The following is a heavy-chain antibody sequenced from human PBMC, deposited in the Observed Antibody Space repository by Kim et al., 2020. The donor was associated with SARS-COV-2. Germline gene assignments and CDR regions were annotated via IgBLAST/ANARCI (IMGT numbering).Heavy chain of an antibody. J-gene: IGHJ4*01. D-gene: IGHD5-18*01. CDR1: GGSFSGYY. CDR2: INHSGST. Sequence: SETLSLTCAVYGGSFSGYYWSWIRQPPGKGLEWIGEINHSGSTNYNPSLKSRVTISVDTSKNQFSLKLSSVTAADTAVYYCARGRRGYSYGSLYFDYWG. V-gene: IGHV4-34*01. CDR3: ARGRRGYSYGSLYFDY.